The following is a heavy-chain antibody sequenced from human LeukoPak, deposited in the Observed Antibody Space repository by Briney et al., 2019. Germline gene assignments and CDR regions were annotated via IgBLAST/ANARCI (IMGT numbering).Heavy chain of an antibody. CDR2: ISAYNGNT. J-gene: IGHJ4*02. V-gene: IGHV1-18*01. CDR3: ARAPVSGSYPPNFDY. CDR1: GYTFTSYG. D-gene: IGHD1-26*01. Sequence: ASVKVSCKASGYTFTSYGISWVRQAPGQGLEWMGWISAYNGNTNYAQKLQGRVTMTTDTSTSTAYVELRSLRSDDTAVYYCARAPVSGSYPPNFDYWGQGTLVTVSS.